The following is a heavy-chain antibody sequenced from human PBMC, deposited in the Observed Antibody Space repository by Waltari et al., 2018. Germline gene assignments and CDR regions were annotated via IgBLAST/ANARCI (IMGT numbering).Heavy chain of an antibody. CDR3: AKVGLSYWAEYLQH. J-gene: IGHJ1*01. V-gene: IGHV3-23*01. D-gene: IGHD3-10*01. CDR2: ISGNFGST. CDR1: GFTFSSEA. Sequence: EVQLLESGGGLVQPGGSLRLSCVASGFTFSSEAMAWVRQAPGKGREWVSTISGNFGSTYYADSVKGRFTTSRDNSKNTLSLQMNSLRPEDTAIYYCAKVGLSYWAEYLQHWGQGTLVTVSS.